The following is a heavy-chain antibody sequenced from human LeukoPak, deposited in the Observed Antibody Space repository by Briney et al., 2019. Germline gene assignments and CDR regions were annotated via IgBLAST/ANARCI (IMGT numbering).Heavy chain of an antibody. CDR2: ISYDGSNK. D-gene: IGHD6-19*01. CDR3: AKGYGSGSDY. V-gene: IGHV3-30*18. CDR1: GFTFSSYG. J-gene: IGHJ4*02. Sequence: GGSLRLSCAASGFTFSSYGMHWVRQAPGKGLEWVAVISYDGSNKYYADSVKGRFTISRDNSKNTLYLQMNSLRAEGTAVYYCAKGYGSGSDYWGQGTLVTVSS.